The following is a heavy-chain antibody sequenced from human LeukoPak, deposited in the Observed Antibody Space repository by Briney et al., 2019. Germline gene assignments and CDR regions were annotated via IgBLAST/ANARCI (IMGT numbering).Heavy chain of an antibody. J-gene: IGHJ4*02. CDR2: INHSGST. Sequence: SETLSLTCAVYGGSFSGYYWSWIRQPPGRGLEWIGEINHSGSTNYNPSLKSRVTISVDTSKNQFSLKLSSVTAADTAVYYCARASIAVAAFDYWGQGTLVTVSS. CDR3: ARASIAVAAFDY. D-gene: IGHD6-19*01. CDR1: GGSFSGYY. V-gene: IGHV4-34*01.